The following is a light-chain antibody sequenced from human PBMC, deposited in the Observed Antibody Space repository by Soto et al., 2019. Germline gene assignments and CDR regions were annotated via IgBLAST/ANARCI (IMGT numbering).Light chain of an antibody. J-gene: IGKJ2*01. CDR3: QQSYSTPYT. CDR1: QSISSY. CDR2: AAS. V-gene: IGKV1-39*01. Sequence: DIQMTQSPSSLSASVGDRVTITCRASQSISSYLNWYQQKPGKAPKLLIYAASSLQSGVPSRFSGSGSGTDFTLTISSLQSEDFATYSCQQSYSTPYTFGTGTKLEIK.